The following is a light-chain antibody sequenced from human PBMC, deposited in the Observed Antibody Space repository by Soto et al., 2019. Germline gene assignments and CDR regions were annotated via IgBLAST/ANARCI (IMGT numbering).Light chain of an antibody. Sequence: EIVLTQSPGTLSLSPGDSATLSCRARKSVSSSYLAWYQQKPGQAPRLLIYGASSRATGIPDRFSGSGSGTDFTLTISILEPEDFAVYYCQQYGSSLFTFGPGTKVDIK. V-gene: IGKV3-20*01. CDR2: GAS. CDR3: QQYGSSLFT. J-gene: IGKJ3*01. CDR1: KSVSSSY.